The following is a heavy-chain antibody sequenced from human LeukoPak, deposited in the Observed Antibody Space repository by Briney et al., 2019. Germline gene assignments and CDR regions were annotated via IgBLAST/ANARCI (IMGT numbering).Heavy chain of an antibody. V-gene: IGHV3-23*01. Sequence: PGGSLRLSCATSGFTFSSYAMSWVRQAPGKGLEWVSGIGASGGSTYYTDSVKGRFTISRDNAKNTLYLQINSLRAEDTAVYYCARDRGYTFDYWGQGTLVTVSS. CDR3: ARDRGYTFDY. CDR1: GFTFSSYA. CDR2: IGASGGST. D-gene: IGHD3-22*01. J-gene: IGHJ4*02.